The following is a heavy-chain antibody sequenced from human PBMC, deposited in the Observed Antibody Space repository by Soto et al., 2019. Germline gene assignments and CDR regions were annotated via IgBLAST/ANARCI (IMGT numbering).Heavy chain of an antibody. CDR2: IYYSGYT. Sequence: PSETLSLTCTVSSSSVSSYYWNLIRQSPGKGLEWIGYIYYSGYTNYNPSLKSRITISVDTSKNQFSLKLSSVTPADTAVYYCAGGGMTTVPYWGQGTLVTVSS. J-gene: IGHJ4*02. CDR1: SSSVSSYY. D-gene: IGHD4-17*01. CDR3: AGGGMTTVPY. V-gene: IGHV4-59*02.